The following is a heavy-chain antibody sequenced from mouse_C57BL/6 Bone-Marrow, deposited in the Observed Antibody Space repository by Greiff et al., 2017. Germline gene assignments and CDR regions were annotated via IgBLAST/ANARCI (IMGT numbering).Heavy chain of an antibody. CDR2: FTMYSDAT. CDR1: YFAFMASA. V-gene: IGHV1-49*01. Sequence: LQQSGAELVRPGSSVKLSCKDSYFAFMASAMHWVKPRPGHGLEWIGSFTMYSDATEYSENFKGKATLTANTSSSTAYMELSSLTSEDSAVDYCARWGWLLQGNYAMDYWGQGTSVTVSS. CDR3: ARWGWLLQGNYAMDY. J-gene: IGHJ4*01. D-gene: IGHD2-3*01.